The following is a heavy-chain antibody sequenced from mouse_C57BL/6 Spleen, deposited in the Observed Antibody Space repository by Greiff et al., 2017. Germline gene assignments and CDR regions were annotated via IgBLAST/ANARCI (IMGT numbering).Heavy chain of an antibody. J-gene: IGHJ2*01. CDR1: GYTFTRYW. V-gene: IGHV1-72*01. Sequence: QVQLQQPGAELVKPGASVKLSCKASGYTFTRYWMHWVKQRPGRGLEWIGRIDPNSGGTKYNEKFKSKATLTVDKPSSAAYMQLSSLTSEDSAVYYCARSAMVTTGRYYFDYWGQGTTRTVSS. CDR2: IDPNSGGT. CDR3: ARSAMVTTGRYYFDY. D-gene: IGHD2-2*01.